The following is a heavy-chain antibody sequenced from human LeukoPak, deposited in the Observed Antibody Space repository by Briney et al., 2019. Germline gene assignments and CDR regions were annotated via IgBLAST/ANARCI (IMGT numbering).Heavy chain of an antibody. D-gene: IGHD6-19*01. V-gene: IGHV3-23*01. CDR2: IGGSGGST. J-gene: IGHJ4*02. CDR1: GFTFSYYS. CDR3: ARDNYLIAVAGTGFGFDY. Sequence: GGSLRLSCAASGFTFSYYSMNWVRQAPGKGLEWVSAIGGSGGSTYYADSVKGRFTISRDNPKKTLYLQMDSLRAEDTAVYYCARDNYLIAVAGTGFGFDYWGQGTLVTVSS.